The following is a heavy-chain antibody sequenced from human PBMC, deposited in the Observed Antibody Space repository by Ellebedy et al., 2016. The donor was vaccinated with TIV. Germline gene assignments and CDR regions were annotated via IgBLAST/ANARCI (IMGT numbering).Heavy chain of an antibody. CDR1: GFTFSRHW. CDR2: INGDGGFT. CDR3: STLSDTGY. V-gene: IGHV3-74*01. D-gene: IGHD2-21*02. J-gene: IGHJ4*01. Sequence: PGRSLRLSCAASGFTFSRHWMHWIRQAPGKGLVWLSRINGDGGFTSHADFVKGRFTISRDNAKNTLYLQMNSLKAEDTAMYYCSTLSDTGYWGHGTLVTVSS.